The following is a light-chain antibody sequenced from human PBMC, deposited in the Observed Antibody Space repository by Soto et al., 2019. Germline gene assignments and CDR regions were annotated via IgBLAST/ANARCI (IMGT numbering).Light chain of an antibody. CDR3: QQYGSSPRT. V-gene: IGKV3-20*01. CDR2: GAS. Sequence: EIVLTQSPGTLSLSPGERATLSCRASQSVSSSYLAWYQQKPGQAPRLLIYGASSRATGIPDRFSSSGSGTYLTLTISTLEPEDFAVYYCQQYGSSPRTFGQGTKVEIK. J-gene: IGKJ1*01. CDR1: QSVSSSY.